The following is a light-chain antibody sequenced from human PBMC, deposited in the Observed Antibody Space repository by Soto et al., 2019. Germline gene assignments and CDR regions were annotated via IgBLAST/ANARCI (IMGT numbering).Light chain of an antibody. V-gene: IGLV2-14*01. J-gene: IGLJ1*01. CDR3: SSYTNINTRACV. Sequence: QSALTQPASVSGSPGQSITISCGGTSSDVGAYIYVSWYQQYPGKAPKLIIYEVNNRPSGVSGRFSGSKSDTTAFLTISGLQAEDEAEYYCSSYTNINTRACVFGTGTKLSVL. CDR2: EVN. CDR1: SSDVGAYIY.